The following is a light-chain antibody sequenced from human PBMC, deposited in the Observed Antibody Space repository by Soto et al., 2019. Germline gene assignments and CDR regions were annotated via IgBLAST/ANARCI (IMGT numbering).Light chain of an antibody. CDR2: GAS. CDR1: QNVGNN. J-gene: IGKJ4*01. V-gene: IGKV3-15*01. Sequence: IVMTQSPATLSVSPVERATISCRASQNVGNNLVWYQQKPGQAPRLLIYGASTRAAGIPDRFSGSGSGTDFTLTISSLQPEDFATYYCQQANSFPLTFGGGTKVDI. CDR3: QQANSFPLT.